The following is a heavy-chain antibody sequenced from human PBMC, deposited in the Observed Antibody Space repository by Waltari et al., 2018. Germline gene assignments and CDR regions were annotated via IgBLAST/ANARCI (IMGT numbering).Heavy chain of an antibody. CDR3: ARAAGYDFWSGYARASFDI. CDR1: GGTFSSYA. J-gene: IGHJ3*02. Sequence: QVQLVQSGAEVKKPGSSVKVSCKASGGTFSSYAISWVRQAPGQVLEWMGGIIPIFGTANYAQKFQGRVTITADEATSTAYMELSSLRSEDTAVYYCARAAGYDFWSGYARASFDIWGQGTMVTVSS. CDR2: IIPIFGTA. D-gene: IGHD3-3*01. V-gene: IGHV1-69*13.